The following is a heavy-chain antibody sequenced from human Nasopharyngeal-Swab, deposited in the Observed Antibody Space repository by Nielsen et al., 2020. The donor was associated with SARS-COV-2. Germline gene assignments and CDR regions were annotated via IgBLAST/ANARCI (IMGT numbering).Heavy chain of an antibody. Sequence: GGSLRLSCAASGFTFSSYGMHWVRQAPGKGLEWVAVIWYDGSNKYYADSVKGRFTISRDNSKNTLYLQMNSLRAEDTAVCYCARGTLVGATAKGYYGMDVWGQGTTVTVSS. V-gene: IGHV3-33*01. CDR3: ARGTLVGATAKGYYGMDV. CDR1: GFTFSSYG. D-gene: IGHD1-26*01. J-gene: IGHJ6*02. CDR2: IWYDGSNK.